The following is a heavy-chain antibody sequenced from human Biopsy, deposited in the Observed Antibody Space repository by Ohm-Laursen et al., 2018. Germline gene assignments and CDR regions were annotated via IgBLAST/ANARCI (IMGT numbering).Heavy chain of an antibody. CDR3: ARGTNYYGSGRNRHWFDP. D-gene: IGHD3-10*01. V-gene: IGHV4-34*01. Sequence: SDTLSLTCGVYGGSFSGYYCSWIRQPPGKGLEWIGEINDSGRTNYNPSLRSRVTFSVDTSTNQFSLKLSSVTAADTAVYYCARGTNYYGSGRNRHWFDPWGQGTQVTVSS. J-gene: IGHJ5*02. CDR1: GGSFSGYY. CDR2: INDSGRT.